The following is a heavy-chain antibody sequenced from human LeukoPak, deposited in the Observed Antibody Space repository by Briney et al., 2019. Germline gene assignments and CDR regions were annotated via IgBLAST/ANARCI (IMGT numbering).Heavy chain of an antibody. Sequence: SVKVSCKASGGTFSSYAISWVRQAPGQGLEWMGRIIPILGIANYAQKFQGRVTITADKSTSTAYMELSRLRSDDTAVYYCARGGGSSTSCYTCLGDYWGQGTLVTVSS. D-gene: IGHD2-2*02. CDR2: IIPILGIA. J-gene: IGHJ4*02. CDR3: ARGGGSSTSCYTCLGDY. CDR1: GGTFSSYA. V-gene: IGHV1-69*04.